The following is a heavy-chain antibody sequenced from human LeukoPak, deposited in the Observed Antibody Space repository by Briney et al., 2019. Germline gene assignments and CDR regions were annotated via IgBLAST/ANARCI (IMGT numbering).Heavy chain of an antibody. CDR3: ARVYYDFWSGSTDY. CDR2: IYHSGST. J-gene: IGHJ4*02. V-gene: IGHV4-30-2*01. Sequence: PSQTLSLTCAVSGGSISSGGYSWSRIRQPPGKGLEWIGYIYHSGSTYYNPSLKSRVTISVDTSKNQFSLKLSSVTAADTAVYYCARVYYDFWSGSTDYWGQGTLVTVSS. CDR1: GGSISSGGYS. D-gene: IGHD3-3*01.